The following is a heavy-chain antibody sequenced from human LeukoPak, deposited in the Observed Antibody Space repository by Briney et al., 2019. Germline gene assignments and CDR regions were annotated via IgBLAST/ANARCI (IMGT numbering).Heavy chain of an antibody. CDR1: GFTFSGSS. V-gene: IGHV3-73*01. Sequence: PGGSLRLSCAASGFTFSGSSMQWVRQAPGKGLEWVGRIRSKAHSYATAYAASVKGRFTISRDDSKNTAYLQMNSLKTEDTAVYYCTSRGWPWGQGTLVTASS. J-gene: IGHJ4*02. D-gene: IGHD6-19*01. CDR2: IRSKAHSYAT. CDR3: TSRGWP.